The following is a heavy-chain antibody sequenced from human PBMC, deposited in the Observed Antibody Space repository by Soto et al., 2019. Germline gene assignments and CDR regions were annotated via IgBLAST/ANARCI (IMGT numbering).Heavy chain of an antibody. D-gene: IGHD2-21*01. CDR2: ISWSNVNT. V-gene: IGHV3-9*01. Sequence: EVQLVESGGGLVQPGRSLRLSCAASGFTFDDYAMHWVRQAPGKGLEWVSHISWSNVNTAYADSVKGRFTISRDNAKNSLYLQMNSLRPDDTSFYYCAKDACGANCFIGHWGQGIMVTVSS. J-gene: IGHJ1*01. CDR1: GFTFDDYA. CDR3: AKDACGANCFIGH.